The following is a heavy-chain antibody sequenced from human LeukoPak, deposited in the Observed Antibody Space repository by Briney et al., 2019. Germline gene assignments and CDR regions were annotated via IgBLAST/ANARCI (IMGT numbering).Heavy chain of an antibody. CDR3: APAFRKWYYYDSSGRVAFDI. D-gene: IGHD3-22*01. CDR1: GYPFTSYR. V-gene: IGHV5-51*01. CDR2: IYPGDSAT. J-gene: IGHJ3*02. Sequence: GGSLKISCQGSGYPFTSYRIGWVRQIPGKGLEWKGIIYPGDSATRHRPPFQGQVTISADKSNSTAYLQWSSLKASDNAMDYCAPAFRKWYYYDSSGRVAFDIWGQGTMVTVSS.